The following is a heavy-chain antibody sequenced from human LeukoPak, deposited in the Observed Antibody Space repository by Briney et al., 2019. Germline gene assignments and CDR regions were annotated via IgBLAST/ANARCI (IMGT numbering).Heavy chain of an antibody. CDR3: ARVYYYGSGSYYPGGYYFDY. CDR1: GGSFSGYY. D-gene: IGHD3-10*01. CDR2: INHSGST. V-gene: IGHV4-34*01. J-gene: IGHJ4*02. Sequence: SETLSLTCAVYGGSFSGYYWSWIRQPPGKGLEWIGEINHSGSTNYNPSLKSRVTISVDTSKNQFSLKLSSVTAADTAVYYRARVYYYGSGSYYPGGYYFDYWGQGTLVTVSS.